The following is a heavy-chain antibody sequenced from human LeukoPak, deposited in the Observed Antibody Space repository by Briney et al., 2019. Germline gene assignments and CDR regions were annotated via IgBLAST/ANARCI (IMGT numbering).Heavy chain of an antibody. J-gene: IGHJ4*02. Sequence: SQTLSLTCTVSGGSISSGGYYWNCIRQHSGKGLEWIGYIYYSGSTYYNPSLKSRVTISVDTSKNQFSLKLNSVTAADTAVYYCARFSSSWSYWGQGTLVTVSS. CDR3: ARFSSSWSY. V-gene: IGHV4-31*03. D-gene: IGHD6-13*01. CDR1: GGSISSGGYY. CDR2: IYYSGST.